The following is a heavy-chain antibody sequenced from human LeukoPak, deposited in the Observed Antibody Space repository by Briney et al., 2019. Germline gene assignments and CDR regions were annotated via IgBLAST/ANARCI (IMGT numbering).Heavy chain of an antibody. CDR1: GYTFTSYG. Sequence: GASVKVSCEASGYTFTSYGITWVRQAPGQGLEWMGWIRVYNGNTNYAQKLQGRVTMTTDTSTSTAYMELRSLRSDDTAVYYCAREGALTFDYWGQGTLVTVSS. D-gene: IGHD3-16*01. V-gene: IGHV1-18*01. J-gene: IGHJ4*02. CDR2: IRVYNGNT. CDR3: AREGALTFDY.